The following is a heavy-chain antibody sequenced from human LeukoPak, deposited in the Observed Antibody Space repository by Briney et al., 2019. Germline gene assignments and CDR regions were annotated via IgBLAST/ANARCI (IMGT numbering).Heavy chain of an antibody. CDR3: ASLLTFGGVIAPLHYYYGMDV. D-gene: IGHD3-16*02. Sequence: PGGSLRLSCAASGFTVSSNYVSWVRQAPGKGLEGVSVIYSGGSTYYADSVKGRFTISRHNCKDPLYLQMTTLRAEDTAVYYWASLLTFGGVIAPLHYYYGMDVWGQGTTVTVSS. CDR1: GFTVSSNY. J-gene: IGHJ6*02. V-gene: IGHV3-53*04. CDR2: IYSGGST.